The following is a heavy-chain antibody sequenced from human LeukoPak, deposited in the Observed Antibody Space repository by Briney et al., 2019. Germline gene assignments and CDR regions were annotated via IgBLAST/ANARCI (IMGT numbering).Heavy chain of an antibody. J-gene: IGHJ5*02. CDR1: GSSISSTNW. CDR3: ARVHKYCSGISCYRFDP. CDR2: VDHSGST. V-gene: IGHV4-4*02. Sequence: PSETLSLTCGVSGSSISSTNWWSWVRQPPGKGLEWIGEVDHSGSTKYNPALKSRVTISVDKSKNQFSLRLTSVTAADTAVYYCARVHKYCSGISCYRFDPWGQGTLVSVSS. D-gene: IGHD2-2*01.